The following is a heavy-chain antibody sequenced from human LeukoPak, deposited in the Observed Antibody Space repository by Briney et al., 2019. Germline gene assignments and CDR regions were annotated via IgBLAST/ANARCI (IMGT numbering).Heavy chain of an antibody. D-gene: IGHD3-3*01. CDR2: IIPIFGTA. V-gene: IGHV1-69*01. Sequence: GASVKVSCKASGGTFSSYAISWVRQAPGQGLEWMGGIIPIFGTANYAQKFQGRVTITADESTSTAYMELSSLRSEDTAVYYCARVRAPYDFWSGYYFPTYFDYWGQGTLVTVSS. J-gene: IGHJ4*02. CDR3: ARVRAPYDFWSGYYFPTYFDY. CDR1: GGTFSSYA.